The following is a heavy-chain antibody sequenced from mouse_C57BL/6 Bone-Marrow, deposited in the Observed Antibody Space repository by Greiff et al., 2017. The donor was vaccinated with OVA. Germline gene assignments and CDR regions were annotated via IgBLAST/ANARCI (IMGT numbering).Heavy chain of an antibody. CDR3: ARQERVGNYAMDY. D-gene: IGHD1-1*02. Sequence: EVMLVESGGGLVKPGGSLKLSCAASGFTFSSYTMSWVRQTPEKRLEWVATISGGGGNTYYPVSVKGRFTISRDNAKNTLYLQMSSLRSEDTALYYCARQERVGNYAMDYWGQGTSVTVSS. V-gene: IGHV5-9*01. CDR1: GFTFSSYT. CDR2: ISGGGGNT. J-gene: IGHJ4*01.